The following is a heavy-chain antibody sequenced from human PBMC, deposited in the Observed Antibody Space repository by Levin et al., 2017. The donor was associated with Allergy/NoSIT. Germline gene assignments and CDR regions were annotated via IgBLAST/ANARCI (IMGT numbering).Heavy chain of an antibody. CDR2: IRSKAYGGTT. V-gene: IGHV3-49*03. Sequence: QSGESLKISCTASGFTFGDYAMSWFRQAPGKGLEWVGFIRSKAYGGTTEYAASVKGRFTISRDDSKSIAYLQMNSLKTEDTAVYYCTRDQRHSSTAEYFQHWGQGTLVTVSS. D-gene: IGHD6-19*01. J-gene: IGHJ1*01. CDR3: TRDQRHSSTAEYFQH. CDR1: GFTFGDYA.